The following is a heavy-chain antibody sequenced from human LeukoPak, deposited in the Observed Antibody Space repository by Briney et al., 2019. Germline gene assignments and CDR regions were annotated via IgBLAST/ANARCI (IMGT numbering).Heavy chain of an antibody. Sequence: PGGSLRLSCAASGFTFSSYWMHWVRQAPGKGLVWVSRINSDGSSTSYADSVKGRFTISRDNAKNTLYLQMNSLRAEDMAVYYCARSKLLCFGEDWGQGTLVTVSS. CDR2: INSDGSST. V-gene: IGHV3-74*01. J-gene: IGHJ4*02. D-gene: IGHD3-10*01. CDR1: GFTFSSYW. CDR3: ARSKLLCFGED.